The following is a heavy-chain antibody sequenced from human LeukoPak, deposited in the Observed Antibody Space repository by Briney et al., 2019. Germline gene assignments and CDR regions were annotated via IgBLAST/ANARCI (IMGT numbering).Heavy chain of an antibody. D-gene: IGHD3-3*01. CDR2: IYHSGST. V-gene: IGHV4-38-2*02. CDR1: GYSISSGYY. J-gene: IGHJ4*02. CDR3: ARVRTIFGVVIISPRVDY. Sequence: PSETLSLTCTVSGYSISSGYYWGWIRQPPGKGLEWIGSIYHSGSTYYNPSLTSRVTISVDTSKNQFSLKLSSVTAADTAVYYCARVRTIFGVVIISPRVDYWGQGTLVTVSS.